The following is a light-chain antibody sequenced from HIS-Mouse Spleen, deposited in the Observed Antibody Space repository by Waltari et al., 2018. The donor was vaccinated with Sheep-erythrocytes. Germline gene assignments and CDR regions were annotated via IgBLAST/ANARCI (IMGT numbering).Light chain of an antibody. J-gene: IGKJ2*01. Sequence: DIQLTQSPSFLSAAGGDRVTITGRASQGISSYLAWYQQKPGKAPKLLIYAASTLQSGVPSRFSGSGSETEFTLTISSLQPEDFATYCCQQLNSYPHTFGQGTKLEIK. CDR1: QGISSY. V-gene: IGKV1-9*01. CDR2: AAS. CDR3: QQLNSYPHT.